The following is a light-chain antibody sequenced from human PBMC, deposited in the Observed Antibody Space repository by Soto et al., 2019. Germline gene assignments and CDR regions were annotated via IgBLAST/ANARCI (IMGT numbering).Light chain of an antibody. Sequence: QCALIQPPSVSVFAGRSVAISCTGTSSDVGGSNGVSWYQQPPGTAPKLMIYDVSNRPSGVPDRFSGSKSGNTASLTISGLQAEDEGDYCCSSYTSSSTYVFGTGTKVTVL. CDR2: DVS. V-gene: IGLV2-18*02. CDR3: SSYTSSSTYV. J-gene: IGLJ1*01. CDR1: SSDVGGSNG.